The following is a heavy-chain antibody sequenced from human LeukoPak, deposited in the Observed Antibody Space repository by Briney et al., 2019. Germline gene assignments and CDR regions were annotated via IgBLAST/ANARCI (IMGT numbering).Heavy chain of an antibody. D-gene: IGHD4-17*01. V-gene: IGHV4-39*01. CDR2: IYYSGST. Sequence: TEALSLTCTVSGGSISSSSYYWGWIRQPPGKGLEWIGSIYYSGSTYYNPSLKSRVTISVDTSKNQFSLKLSSVTAADTAVYYCARRNYGARHYYFDYWGQGTLVTVSS. CDR1: GGSISSSSYY. J-gene: IGHJ4*02. CDR3: ARRNYGARHYYFDY.